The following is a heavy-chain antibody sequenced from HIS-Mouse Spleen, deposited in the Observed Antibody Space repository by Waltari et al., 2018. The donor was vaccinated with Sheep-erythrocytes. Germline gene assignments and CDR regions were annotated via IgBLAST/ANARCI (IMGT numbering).Heavy chain of an antibody. CDR1: S. Sequence: SMNWVRQAPGKGLEWVSSISSSSSYIYYADSVKGRFTISRDNAKNSLYLQMNSLRAEDTAVYYCARDITSDAFDIWGQGTMVTVSS. CDR3: ARDITSDAFDI. CDR2: ISSSSSYI. J-gene: IGHJ3*02. V-gene: IGHV3-21*01.